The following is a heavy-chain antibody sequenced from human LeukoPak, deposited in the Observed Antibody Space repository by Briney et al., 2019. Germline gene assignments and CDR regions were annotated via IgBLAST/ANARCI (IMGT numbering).Heavy chain of an antibody. J-gene: IGHJ4*02. V-gene: IGHV3-30*02. Sequence: PGGSLRLSCAASGFTFSGYGMHWVRQAPGKGLEWVTFIRYDGSYKYYADSVKGRFTVSRDNSKNTMYLETNSLRAEDTAVYYCAKDSQWGKVGTKGGYFDYWGQGTLVTVSS. CDR1: GFTFSGYG. D-gene: IGHD1-26*01. CDR2: IRYDGSYK. CDR3: AKDSQWGKVGTKGGYFDY.